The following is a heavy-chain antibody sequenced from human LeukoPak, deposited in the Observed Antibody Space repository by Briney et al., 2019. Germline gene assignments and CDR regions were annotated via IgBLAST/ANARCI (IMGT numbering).Heavy chain of an antibody. V-gene: IGHV4-39*07. D-gene: IGHD5-24*01. J-gene: IGHJ4*02. CDR1: GGSISSSSYY. CDR3: ARGVVDGYNFDY. Sequence: SETLSLTCTVSGGSISSSSYYWGWIRQPPGKGLEWIGSIYYSGITYYNPSLKSRVTISVDTSKNQFSLKLSSVTAADTAVYYCARGVVDGYNFDYWGQGTLVTVSS. CDR2: IYYSGIT.